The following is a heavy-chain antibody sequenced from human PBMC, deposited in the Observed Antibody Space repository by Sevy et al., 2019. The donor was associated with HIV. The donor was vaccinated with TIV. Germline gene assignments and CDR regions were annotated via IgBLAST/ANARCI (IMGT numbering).Heavy chain of an antibody. D-gene: IGHD1-26*01. CDR2: IYSGGST. V-gene: IGHV3-53*01. CDR3: AREAGASPEYGMDV. Sequence: GGSLRLSCAASGFTVSSNYMSWVRQAPGKGLEWVSVIYSGGSTYYADSVKGRFTISRDNSKNTLYLQMNGLRAEDTAVYYCAREAGASPEYGMDVWGQGTTVTVSS. J-gene: IGHJ6*02. CDR1: GFTVSSNY.